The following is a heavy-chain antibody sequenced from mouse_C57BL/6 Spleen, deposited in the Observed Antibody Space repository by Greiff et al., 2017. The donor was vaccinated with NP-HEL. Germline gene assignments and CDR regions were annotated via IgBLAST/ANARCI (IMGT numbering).Heavy chain of an antibody. CDR1: GYTFTSYW. V-gene: IGHV1-55*01. D-gene: IGHD3-2*02. CDR2: IYPGSGST. CDR3: ARETAQATGGYFDV. Sequence: QVQLQQSGAELVKPGASVKMSCKASGYTFTSYWITWVKQRPGQGLEWIGDIYPGSGSTNYNEKFKSKATLTVDTSSSTAYMQLSSLTSEDSAVYYCARETAQATGGYFDVWGTGTTVTVSS. J-gene: IGHJ1*03.